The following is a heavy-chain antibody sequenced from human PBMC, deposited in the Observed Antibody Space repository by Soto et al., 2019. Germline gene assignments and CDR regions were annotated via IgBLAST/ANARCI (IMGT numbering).Heavy chain of an antibody. J-gene: IGHJ6*02. V-gene: IGHV4-30-4*01. CDR1: DGSINSADYY. Sequence: PSETLSLTCTVSDGSINSADYYWSWVRQPPGKGLEWIGYIYYSGSTFVNPSLKSRVTISKDMSRNQFSLRLNSMTAADTAVYYCARAIVVTIGGMDVWGHGTTVTVSS. CDR2: IYYSGST. D-gene: IGHD5-12*01. CDR3: ARAIVVTIGGMDV.